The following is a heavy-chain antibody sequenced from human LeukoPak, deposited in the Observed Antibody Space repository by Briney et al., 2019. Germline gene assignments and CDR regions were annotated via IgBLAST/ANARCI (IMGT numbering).Heavy chain of an antibody. CDR3: ARKDSGRYINPFES. V-gene: IGHV3-30*04. CDR2: IAYDGTNI. D-gene: IGHD3-10*01. CDR1: GFTFGSYA. Sequence: PGGSLRLSCAASGFTFGSYAMHWVRQAPGKWLEWVAVIAYDGTNIYYVDSVKGRFTISRDNSKNTLYLQMNSLRAEDTAVYYCARKDSGRYINPFESWGQGTLVTVSS. J-gene: IGHJ4*02.